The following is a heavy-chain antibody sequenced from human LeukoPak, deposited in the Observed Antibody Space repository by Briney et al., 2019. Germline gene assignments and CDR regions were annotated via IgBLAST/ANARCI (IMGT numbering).Heavy chain of an antibody. Sequence: PSETLSLTCTVSGGSISSGSYYWSWIRQPAGKGLEWIELIYTSGSTNYNPSLKSRVTISVDTSKNQFSLKLSSVTAADTAVYYCARDGLADIVVVPAAIPFGNWFDPWGQGTLVTVSS. CDR1: GGSISSGSYY. V-gene: IGHV4-61*02. CDR2: IYTSGST. CDR3: ARDGLADIVVVPAAIPFGNWFDP. J-gene: IGHJ5*02. D-gene: IGHD2-2*02.